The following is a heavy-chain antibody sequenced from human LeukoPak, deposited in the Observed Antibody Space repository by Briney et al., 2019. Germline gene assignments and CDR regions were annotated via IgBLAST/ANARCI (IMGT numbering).Heavy chain of an antibody. CDR1: GGSISTSNYY. CDR3: ARADIKGVTIFGVVIIPVGYFDY. D-gene: IGHD3-3*01. CDR2: INHSGST. Sequence: SETLSLTCTVSGGSISTSNYYWSWIRQPPGKGLEWIGEINHSGSTNYNPSLKSRVTISVDTSKNQFSLKLSSVTAADTAVYYCARADIKGVTIFGVVIIPVGYFDYWGQGTLVTVSS. V-gene: IGHV4-39*07. J-gene: IGHJ4*02.